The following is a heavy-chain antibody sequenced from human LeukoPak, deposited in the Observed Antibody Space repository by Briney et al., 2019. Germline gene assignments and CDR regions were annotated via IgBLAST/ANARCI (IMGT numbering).Heavy chain of an antibody. CDR2: ISGSGGNT. CDR3: AKSVTGTVD. V-gene: IGHV3-23*01. J-gene: IGHJ4*02. D-gene: IGHD6-19*01. Sequence: GGSLRLSCAASGFTFSNYAMTWVRQAPGKGLEWVSTISGSGGNTYYADSVKGRFTISRDNSKNTLSLQMNSLRGEDTAVYYCAKSVTGTVDWGQGTLVTVSS. CDR1: GFTFSNYA.